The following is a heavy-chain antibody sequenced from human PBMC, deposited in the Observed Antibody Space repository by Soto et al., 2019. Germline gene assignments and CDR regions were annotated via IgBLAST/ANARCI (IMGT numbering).Heavy chain of an antibody. CDR1: GFTFSSYA. CDR3: AKDLEAMRPKLNWFDP. V-gene: IGHV3-23*01. Sequence: PGGSLRLSCAASGFTFSSYAMSWVRQAPGKGLEWVSAISGSGGSTYYADSVKGRFTISRDNSKNTLYLQMNSLRAEDTAVYYCAKDLEAMRPKLNWFDPWGQGTLVTVSS. D-gene: IGHD2-2*01. CDR2: ISGSGGST. J-gene: IGHJ5*02.